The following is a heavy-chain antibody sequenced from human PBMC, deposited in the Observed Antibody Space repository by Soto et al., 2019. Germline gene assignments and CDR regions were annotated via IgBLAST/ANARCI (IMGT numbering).Heavy chain of an antibody. J-gene: IGHJ6*02. CDR1: GYTFTSYP. CDR2: IDAGNGNT. Sequence: QVQLVQSGAEVKKPGASVKVSCKASGYTFTSYPTHWVRQAPGHRLEWMGWIDAGNGNTKYSQKFRGRITFTTDTSASTAYMDLSSLRSEDTDVYYCARAGYTYGSRYYGMDVWGQGTTVTVSS. D-gene: IGHD5-18*01. CDR3: ARAGYTYGSRYYGMDV. V-gene: IGHV1-3*01.